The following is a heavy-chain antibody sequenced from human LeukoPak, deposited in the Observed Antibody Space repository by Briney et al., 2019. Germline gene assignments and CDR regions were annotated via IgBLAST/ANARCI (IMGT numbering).Heavy chain of an antibody. CDR2: INPSGGST. Sequence: ASVKVSCKASGNTFTSYDLHWVRQAPGQGLEWMGIINPSGGSTSYAQKFKGRVTMTRDTSTSTVYMELSSLRSEDTAVYYCARAYGSGSYLWENWFDPWGQGTLVTVSS. D-gene: IGHD3-10*01. V-gene: IGHV1-46*01. CDR3: ARAYGSGSYLWENWFDP. CDR1: GNTFTSYD. J-gene: IGHJ5*02.